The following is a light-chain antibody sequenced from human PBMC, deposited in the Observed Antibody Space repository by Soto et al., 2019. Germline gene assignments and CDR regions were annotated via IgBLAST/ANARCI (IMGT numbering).Light chain of an antibody. CDR1: QTISSW. CDR3: QYYNDYCWT. CDR2: ETS. V-gene: IGKV1-5*03. J-gene: IGKJ1*01. Sequence: DIQLTQSPSTLSASVGDRVTITCRASQTISSWLAWYQQKPGKAPNLLTYETSNLESGVPSRFSGSGSGTEFPLTISSLQPDDFATYYCQYYNDYCWTFGQGTKVEIK.